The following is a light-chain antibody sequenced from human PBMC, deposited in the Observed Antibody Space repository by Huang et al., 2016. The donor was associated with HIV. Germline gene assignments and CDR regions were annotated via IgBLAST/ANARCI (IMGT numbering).Light chain of an antibody. CDR3: QQYHSLPWT. CDR1: QVIGNS. J-gene: IGKJ1*01. CDR2: ATS. V-gene: IGKV1-NL1*01. Sequence: DIQMTQSPSSLSASVGDRVTITCRASQVIGNSLAWYQQKPEKAPRLLLYATSPLESGAPSRFSGSGSGTHYTLTINTLQPEDIASYYCQQYHSLPWTFGQGTKVEIK.